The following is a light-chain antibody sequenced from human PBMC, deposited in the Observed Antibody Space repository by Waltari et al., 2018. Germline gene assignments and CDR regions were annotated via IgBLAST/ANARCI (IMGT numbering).Light chain of an antibody. Sequence: IVMTQSPATLSVSPGERATLSCRASQSVTSELAWDQQKPGQAPRLLIYGASTRATGIPDRFSGSGSGTEFTLTISSLQSEDFVLYYCQHYSDWPLTFGGGTKVEI. CDR1: QSVTSE. V-gene: IGKV3-15*01. CDR3: QHYSDWPLT. J-gene: IGKJ4*01. CDR2: GAS.